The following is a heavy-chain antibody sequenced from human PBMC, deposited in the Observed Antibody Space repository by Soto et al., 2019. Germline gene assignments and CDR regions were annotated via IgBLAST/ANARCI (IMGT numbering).Heavy chain of an antibody. D-gene: IGHD2-15*01. V-gene: IGHV3-33*01. J-gene: IGHJ3*02. CDR2: IWYDGSNK. CDR1: GFTFSSYG. Sequence: GGSLRLSCAASGFTFSSYGMHWVRQAPGKGLEWVAVIWYDGSNKYYADSVKGRFTISRDNSKNTLYLQMNSLRAEDTAVYYCARESSGGIANAFDIWGEGTRVTVSS. CDR3: ARESSGGIANAFDI.